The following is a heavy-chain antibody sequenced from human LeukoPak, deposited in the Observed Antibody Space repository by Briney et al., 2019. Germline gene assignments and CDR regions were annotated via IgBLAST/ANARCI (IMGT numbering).Heavy chain of an antibody. CDR3: AKDRVSPGFNLFDP. CDR2: INGRGDNT. CDR1: GFTFSNYA. Sequence: GGSLRLSCAASGFTFSNYAMNWVRQAPGKGLEWVSAINGRGDNTYYADSVKGRFTISRDNSKSTLFLQMNSLRAEDTAIYYCAKDRVSPGFNLFDPWGQGTLVTVSS. D-gene: IGHD2/OR15-2a*01. J-gene: IGHJ5*02. V-gene: IGHV3-23*01.